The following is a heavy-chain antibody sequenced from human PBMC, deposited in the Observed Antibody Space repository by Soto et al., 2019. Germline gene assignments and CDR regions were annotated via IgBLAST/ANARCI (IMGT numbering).Heavy chain of an antibody. J-gene: IGHJ2*01. D-gene: IGHD4-17*01. CDR3: AREVIALTTDWYFDL. CDR2: IYDSGST. CDR1: GGSISGGVGGLYY. V-gene: IGHV4-30-4*01. Sequence: QLQLRESGPGLVKPSETLSLTCTVSGGSISGGVGGLYYWSWIRQPPGKGLEWIGYIYDSGSTYYNASLKSRVTISVETSKNLFSLRLSSVTAADTAVYYCAREVIALTTDWYFDLWGRGTLVTVSS.